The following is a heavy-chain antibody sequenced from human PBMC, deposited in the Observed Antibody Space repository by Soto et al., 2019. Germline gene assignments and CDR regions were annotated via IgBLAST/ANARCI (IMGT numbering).Heavy chain of an antibody. D-gene: IGHD1-26*01. V-gene: IGHV3-30-3*01. Sequence: QVQLVESGGGVVQPGRSLRLSCAASGFTFSSYAMHWVRQAPGKGLEWVAVKSYDGSNKYYADSVKGRFTISRDNSKNTLYLQMNSLRAEDTAVYYCARGPLGEWELLTYWGQGTLVTVSS. CDR3: ARGPLGEWELLTY. CDR2: KSYDGSNK. J-gene: IGHJ4*02. CDR1: GFTFSSYA.